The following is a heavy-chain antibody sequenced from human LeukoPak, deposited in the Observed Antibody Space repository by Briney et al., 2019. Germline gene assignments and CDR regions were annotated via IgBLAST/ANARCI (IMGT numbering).Heavy chain of an antibody. CDR1: GFTFSSYA. D-gene: IGHD3-22*01. CDR3: AKGSYYDSSGSFYFDY. Sequence: GGSLRLSCAASGFTFSSYAMSWVRQAPGEGLEWVSGISGSGDNTYYADSVKGRFTISRDNSKNTLYVQVNSLGTEDTAAYYCAKGSYYDSSGSFYFDYWGQGTLVTVSS. J-gene: IGHJ4*02. CDR2: ISGSGDNT. V-gene: IGHV3-23*01.